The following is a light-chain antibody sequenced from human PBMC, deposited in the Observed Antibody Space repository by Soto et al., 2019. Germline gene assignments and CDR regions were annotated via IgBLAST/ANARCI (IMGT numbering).Light chain of an antibody. V-gene: IGLV1-40*01. CDR3: QSSDGRLTTFV. Sequence: VLTQPPSVSGAPGQRVTISCTGSSSNIGTGYDVHWYQQLPGGAPRLLIYGNNNRPSGVPDRFSGSKSGTSASLAITGLQAEDEAVYFCQSSDGRLTTFVFGSGTKVTVL. J-gene: IGLJ1*01. CDR1: SSNIGTGYD. CDR2: GNN.